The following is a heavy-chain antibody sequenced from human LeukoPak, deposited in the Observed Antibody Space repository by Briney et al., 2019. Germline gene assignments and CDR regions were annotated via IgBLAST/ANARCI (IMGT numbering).Heavy chain of an antibody. CDR3: ASGSYYEFDP. V-gene: IGHV4-39*07. Sequence: SETLSLTCTVSGGSISSSSYYWGWIRQPPGKGLEWVGSIYYSGSTYYNPSLKSRVTISVDTSKNQFSLKLSSVTAADTAVYYCASGSYYEFDPWGQGTLVTVSS. CDR1: GGSISSSSYY. D-gene: IGHD1-26*01. J-gene: IGHJ5*02. CDR2: IYYSGST.